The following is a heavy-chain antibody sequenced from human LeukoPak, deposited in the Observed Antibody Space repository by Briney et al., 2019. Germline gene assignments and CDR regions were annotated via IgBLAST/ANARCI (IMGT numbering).Heavy chain of an antibody. V-gene: IGHV1-18*01. J-gene: IGHJ5*01. D-gene: IGHD3-16*02. Sequence: ASVKVSGKASGYTFISYTISWVRQAPGQVLEWMGWISPYNDNTDYAQKFQGRVSMTTDTATRAAYMELRSLRSDDTAVYYCAREAEVWGSFRYFDSWGKGTLVTVSS. CDR1: GYTFISYT. CDR2: ISPYNDNT. CDR3: AREAEVWGSFRYFDS.